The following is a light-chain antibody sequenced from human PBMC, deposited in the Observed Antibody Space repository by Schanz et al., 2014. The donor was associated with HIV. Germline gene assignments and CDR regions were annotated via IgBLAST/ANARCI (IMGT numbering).Light chain of an antibody. Sequence: QSALTQPASVSGSPGQSITISCTGTSSDIGAYNLISWYQQHPGKAPKLMIYEVSKRPSGVSNRFSGSKSGNTASLTVSGLQAEDEADYYCSSYTSTNTVIFGGGTKPTVL. CDR2: EVS. V-gene: IGLV2-14*02. CDR1: SSDIGAYNL. CDR3: SSYTSTNTVI. J-gene: IGLJ2*01.